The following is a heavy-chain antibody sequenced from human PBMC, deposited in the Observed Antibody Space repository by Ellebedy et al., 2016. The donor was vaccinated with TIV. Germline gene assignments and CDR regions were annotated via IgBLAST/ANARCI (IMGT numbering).Heavy chain of an antibody. J-gene: IGHJ6*03. CDR3: ARGTAADIKYYWDMDV. CDR2: IIPILGVA. D-gene: IGHD6-13*01. V-gene: IGHV1-69*10. Sequence: AASVKVSCKPSGGTFSSYAISWVRQAPGQGLEWMGGIIPILGVAHYPQKFQGRITITADKSTSTAYMELSSLRSEDTAVYYCARGTAADIKYYWDMDVWGKGTTVTVSS. CDR1: GGTFSSYA.